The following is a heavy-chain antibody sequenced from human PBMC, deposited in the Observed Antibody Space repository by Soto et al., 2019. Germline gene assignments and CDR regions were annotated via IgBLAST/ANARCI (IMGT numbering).Heavy chain of an antibody. CDR1: GFTFSSYA. CDR2: ISGSGGST. J-gene: IGHJ4*02. CDR3: AKDVDITMIVVVTTAYFDY. Sequence: LRLSCAASGFTFSSYAISWVRQATGKGLEWVSAISGSGGSTYYADSVKGRFTISRDNSKNTLYLQMNSLRAEDTAVYYCAKDVDITMIVVVTTAYFDYWGQGTLVTVSS. V-gene: IGHV3-23*01. D-gene: IGHD3-22*01.